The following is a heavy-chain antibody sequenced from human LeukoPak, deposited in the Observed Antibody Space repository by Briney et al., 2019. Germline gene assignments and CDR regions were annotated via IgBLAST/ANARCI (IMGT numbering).Heavy chain of an antibody. CDR1: GFTFYSYW. D-gene: IGHD1-14*01. V-gene: IGHV3-74*01. Sequence: PGGSLRLSCDASGFTFYSYWMHWVRQAPGKGLVWVSRINTDGSSTTYADSVKGRFTISRDNARNTLYLQMSSLRAEDTAVYYCARGAANRFDYWGQGTLDTVSS. CDR2: INTDGSST. J-gene: IGHJ4*02. CDR3: ARGAANRFDY.